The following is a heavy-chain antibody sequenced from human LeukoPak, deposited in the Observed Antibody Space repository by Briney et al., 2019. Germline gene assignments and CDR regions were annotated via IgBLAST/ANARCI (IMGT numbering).Heavy chain of an antibody. J-gene: IGHJ4*02. Sequence: GGSLRLSCAASGFTFSSYSMNWVRQAPGKGLEWVSYMSSTSSTIYYADSVKGRFTISRDNAKNSLYMEMNSLRAEDTAVYYCARRAVTGMNYFDYWGQGTLVTVSS. CDR1: GFTFSSYS. D-gene: IGHD6-13*01. CDR2: MSSTSSTI. CDR3: ARRAVTGMNYFDY. V-gene: IGHV3-48*01.